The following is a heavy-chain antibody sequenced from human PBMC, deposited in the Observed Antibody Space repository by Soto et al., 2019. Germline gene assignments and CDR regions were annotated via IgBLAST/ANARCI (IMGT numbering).Heavy chain of an antibody. CDR3: ATTVSGSSNFDY. D-gene: IGHD6-19*01. CDR2: IDPEDGET. Sequence: GAAVHVSYKVCGCTLPELSMHWVRQAPGKGLEWMGGIDPEDGETIYAQKFQGRVTMTEDTSTDTAYMELSSLRSEDTAVYYCATTVSGSSNFDYWGQGTLVTVSS. V-gene: IGHV1-24*01. J-gene: IGHJ4*02. CDR1: GCTLPELS.